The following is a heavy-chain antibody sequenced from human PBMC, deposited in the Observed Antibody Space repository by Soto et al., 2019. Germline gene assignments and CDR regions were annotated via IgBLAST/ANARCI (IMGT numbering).Heavy chain of an antibody. CDR1: GDRVSSNSAA. CDR3: AGTTSHQWYYMDV. D-gene: IGHD1-7*01. Sequence: TLSLTCAISGDRVSSNSAAWNWIRLSPSRGLEWLARTYYRSRWYNDYAVSVRSRITVNPDTSKNQFSLQLTSVTPEDTAVYYCAGTTSHQWYYMDVWGKGTTVTVSS. J-gene: IGHJ6*03. V-gene: IGHV6-1*01. CDR2: TYYRSRWYN.